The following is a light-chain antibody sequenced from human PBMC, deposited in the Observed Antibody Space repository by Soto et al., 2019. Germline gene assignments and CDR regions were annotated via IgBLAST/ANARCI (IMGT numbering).Light chain of an antibody. CDR3: CSYAGSSTYV. Sequence: QSVLTQPASVSGSPGQSITISCTGTSSDVGSYNLVSWYQQHPGKAPKLMIYEGSKRPSGVSNRFSGSKSGNTASLTISGLQAEDEAHYYSCSYAGSSTYVFGTGTKLTVL. J-gene: IGLJ1*01. CDR2: EGS. CDR1: SSDVGSYNL. V-gene: IGLV2-23*01.